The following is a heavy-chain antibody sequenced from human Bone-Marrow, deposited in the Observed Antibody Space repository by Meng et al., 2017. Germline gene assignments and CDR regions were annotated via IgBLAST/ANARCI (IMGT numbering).Heavy chain of an antibody. J-gene: IGHJ4*02. CDR1: GFSFTSYL. Sequence: GESLKISCVASGFSFTSYLMTWVRQAPGKGLEWVANIKPDAVVTAYAASVKGRFTMSRDNSQNSFYLQMNSLRVEDTAVYYCARDPNHGDPGVRDYWGQGTLVTVSS. D-gene: IGHD4-17*01. CDR2: IKPDAVVT. V-gene: IGHV3-7*01. CDR3: ARDPNHGDPGVRDY.